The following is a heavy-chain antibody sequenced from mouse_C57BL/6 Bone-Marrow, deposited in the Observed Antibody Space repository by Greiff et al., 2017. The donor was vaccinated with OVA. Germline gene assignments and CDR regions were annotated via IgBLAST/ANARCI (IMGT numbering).Heavy chain of an antibody. CDR1: GFTFSSYG. Sequence: EVHLVESGGDLVKPGGSLKLSCAASGFTFSSYGMSWVRQTPDKRLEWVATISSGGSYTYYPDSVKGRFTISRDNATNTLYLQMSSLKSEDTAMYYCASRYYYGSSYGYAMDYWGQGTSVTVSS. V-gene: IGHV5-6*01. D-gene: IGHD1-1*01. J-gene: IGHJ4*01. CDR2: ISSGGSYT. CDR3: ASRYYYGSSYGYAMDY.